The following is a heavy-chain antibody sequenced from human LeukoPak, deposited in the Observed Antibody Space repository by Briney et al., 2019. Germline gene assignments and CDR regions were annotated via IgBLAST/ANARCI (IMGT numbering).Heavy chain of an antibody. J-gene: IGHJ4*02. Sequence: PGGSLRLSCAASGFTFSSYEMNWVRQAPGKGLEWVSYISSSSSHIYYADSVKGRFTISRDNAKNSLYRHMNSLRAEDTAVYYCARDYGGSSPFAYWGQGTLVTVSS. D-gene: IGHD4-23*01. CDR3: ARDYGGSSPFAY. CDR1: GFTFSSYE. CDR2: ISSSSSHI. V-gene: IGHV3-48*03.